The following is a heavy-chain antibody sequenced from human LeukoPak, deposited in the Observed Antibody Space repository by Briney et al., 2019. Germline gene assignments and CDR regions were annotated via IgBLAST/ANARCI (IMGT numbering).Heavy chain of an antibody. V-gene: IGHV4-4*02. CDR2: IYHSGST. Sequence: SGTLSITCAVSGGSISGSNWWSWVRQPPGKRLDWIGEIYHSGSTNYNPSLKSRVTISVDKSKNQFSLKLSSVTAADTAVYYCLVNVYYDSSGYLDYWGQGTLVTVSS. CDR1: GGSISGSNW. CDR3: LVNVYYDSSGYLDY. J-gene: IGHJ4*02. D-gene: IGHD3-22*01.